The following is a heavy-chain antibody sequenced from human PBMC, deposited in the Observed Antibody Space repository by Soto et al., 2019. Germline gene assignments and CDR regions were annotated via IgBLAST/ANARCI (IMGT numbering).Heavy chain of an antibody. CDR2: ISAYNGNT. CDR3: ARLLAMVAATNYYYYGMDV. Sequence: ASVTVSCKASGYTFTSYGIIWVRQAPGQGLEWMGWISAYNGNTNYAQKLQGRVTMTTDTSTSTAYMELRSLRSDDTAVYYCARLLAMVAATNYYYYGMDVWGQGTTVTVSS. V-gene: IGHV1-18*01. CDR1: GYTFTSYG. J-gene: IGHJ6*02. D-gene: IGHD2-15*01.